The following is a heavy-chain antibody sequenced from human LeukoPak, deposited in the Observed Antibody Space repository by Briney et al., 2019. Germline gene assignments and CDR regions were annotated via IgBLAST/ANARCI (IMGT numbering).Heavy chain of an antibody. V-gene: IGHV3-48*01. CDR3: AKAFTYYYDSSGSTDFDY. D-gene: IGHD3-22*01. J-gene: IGHJ4*02. Sequence: PGGSLRLSCAASGFTFSSYSMNWVRQAPGKGLEWVSYISSSSSTIYYADSVKGRFTISRDNAKNSLYLQMNSLRAEDTAVYYCAKAFTYYYDSSGSTDFDYWGQGTLVTVSS. CDR2: ISSSSSTI. CDR1: GFTFSSYS.